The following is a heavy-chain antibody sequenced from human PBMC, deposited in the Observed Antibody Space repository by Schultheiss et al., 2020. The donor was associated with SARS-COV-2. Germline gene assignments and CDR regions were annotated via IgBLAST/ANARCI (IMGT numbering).Heavy chain of an antibody. Sequence: GGSLRLSCAASGFTFSSYWMHWVRQAPGKGLVWVSRISSDGSRTSYADSVKGPFTISRDNAKNTLYLQMNSLRAEDTAVYYCARGYSGTYRVDYWGQGTLVTVSS. D-gene: IGHD1-26*01. J-gene: IGHJ4*02. CDR1: GFTFSSYW. CDR2: ISSDGSRT. V-gene: IGHV3-74*01. CDR3: ARGYSGTYRVDY.